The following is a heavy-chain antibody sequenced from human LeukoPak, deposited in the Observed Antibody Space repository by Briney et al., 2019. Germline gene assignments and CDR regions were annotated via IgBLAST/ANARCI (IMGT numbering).Heavy chain of an antibody. V-gene: IGHV1-2*02. CDR1: GYTFTGYY. Sequence: ASVKVSCKASGYTFTGYYMHWVRQAPGQGLEWMGWINPNSGGTNYAQKFQGRVTMTRDTSISTAYMELSRLRSDDTAVYYCATGYCSSTSCPHEHWGQGTLVTVSS. D-gene: IGHD2-2*03. J-gene: IGHJ1*01. CDR3: ATGYCSSTSCPHEH. CDR2: INPNSGGT.